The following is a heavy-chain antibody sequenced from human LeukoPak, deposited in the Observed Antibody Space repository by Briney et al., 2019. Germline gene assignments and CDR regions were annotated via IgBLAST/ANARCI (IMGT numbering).Heavy chain of an antibody. CDR2: IYYSGST. Sequence: SETLSLTCTVSGGSISSYYWSWIRQPPGKGLEWIGYIYYSGSTNYNPSLKSRVTISVDTSKNQFSLKLSSVTAADTAVYYCARNPFPYAGYDYWGQGTLVTVSS. D-gene: IGHD2-2*01. CDR1: GGSISSYY. J-gene: IGHJ4*02. CDR3: ARNPFPYAGYDY. V-gene: IGHV4-59*01.